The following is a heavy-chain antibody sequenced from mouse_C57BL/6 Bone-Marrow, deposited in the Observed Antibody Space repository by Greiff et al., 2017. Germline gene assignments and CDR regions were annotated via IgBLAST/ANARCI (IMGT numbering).Heavy chain of an antibody. V-gene: IGHV1-55*01. Sequence: VQLQQPGAELVKPGASVKMSCKASGYTFTSYWITWVKQRPGQGLEWIGDIYPTSGRTNYNEKFKSKALLTVDTSSNTAYMQLSSLTSEDSAVFYCASSGALGRSFDYGGQGTTLTVSS. J-gene: IGHJ2*01. D-gene: IGHD4-1*01. CDR1: GYTFTSYW. CDR2: IYPTSGRT. CDR3: ASSGALGRSFDY.